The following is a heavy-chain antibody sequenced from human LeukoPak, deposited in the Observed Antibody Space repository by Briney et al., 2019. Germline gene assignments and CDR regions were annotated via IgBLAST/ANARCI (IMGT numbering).Heavy chain of an antibody. CDR1: GFTVSSNY. V-gene: IGHV3-53*01. J-gene: IGHJ4*02. CDR3: ARGGLAECLDY. CDR2: IYSGGTT. Sequence: GGSLRLSCVVSGFTVSSNYMNWVRQAPGKGLEWVSVIYSGGTTYYADSVKGRFTISRDSSKNTLYLQMNSLRAEDTAVYYCARGGLAECLDYWGQGTLVTVSS. D-gene: IGHD5/OR15-5a*01.